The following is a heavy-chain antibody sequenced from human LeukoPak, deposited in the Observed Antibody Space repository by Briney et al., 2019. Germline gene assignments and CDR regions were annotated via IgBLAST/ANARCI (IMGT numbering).Heavy chain of an antibody. J-gene: IGHJ6*03. Sequence: KSGGSLRLSCAASGFTVSHYYMTWVRQAPGKGLEWVSSISSSSSYIYYADSVKGRFTISRDNAKNSLYLQMNSLRAEDTAVYYCARRVVIGYYYYMDVWGKGTTVTVSS. CDR1: GFTVSHYY. V-gene: IGHV3-21*01. D-gene: IGHD3-3*01. CDR2: ISSSSSYI. CDR3: ARRVVIGYYYYMDV.